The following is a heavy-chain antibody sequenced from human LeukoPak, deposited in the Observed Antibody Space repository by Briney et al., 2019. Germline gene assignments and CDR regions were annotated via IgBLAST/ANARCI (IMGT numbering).Heavy chain of an antibody. CDR1: GFTFSSYA. J-gene: IGHJ4*02. CDR2: ISYDGSNK. V-gene: IGHV3-30*04. CDR3: AREAFGQKTYYHGSGSYPTFDY. Sequence: GGSLRLSCAASGFTFSSYAMHWVRQAPGKGLEWVAVISYDGSNKYYADSVKGRFTISRDNSKNTLYLQMNSLRAEDTAVYYCAREAFGQKTYYHGSGSYPTFDYWGQGTLVTVSS. D-gene: IGHD3-10*01.